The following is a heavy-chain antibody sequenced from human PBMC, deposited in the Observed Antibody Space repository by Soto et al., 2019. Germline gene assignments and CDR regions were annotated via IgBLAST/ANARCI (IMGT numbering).Heavy chain of an antibody. D-gene: IGHD4-17*01. Sequence: GGSLRLSCAASGFTFSSYAMHWVRQAPGKGLEWVAVISYDGSNKYYADSVKGRFTISRDNSKNTLYLQMNSLRAEDTAVYYCAREGVDYGDYWWVKNWYFDLWGRGTLVTVSS. CDR2: ISYDGSNK. V-gene: IGHV3-30-3*01. J-gene: IGHJ2*01. CDR3: AREGVDYGDYWWVKNWYFDL. CDR1: GFTFSSYA.